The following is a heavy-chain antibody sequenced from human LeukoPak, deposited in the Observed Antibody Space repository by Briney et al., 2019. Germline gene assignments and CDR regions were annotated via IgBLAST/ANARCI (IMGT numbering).Heavy chain of an antibody. J-gene: IGHJ6*03. D-gene: IGHD3-22*01. Sequence: SETLSLTCTVAGGSISTSTYNWGWIRQPPGNGLEWIGSVYYTGITYYNPSVESRVTISVDTSKNHFSLELNSVTAADTGVYFCARQVRSPVVMFMDVWGKGTTVIVSS. CDR2: VYYTGIT. CDR3: ARQVRSPVVMFMDV. CDR1: GGSISTSTYN. V-gene: IGHV4-39*01.